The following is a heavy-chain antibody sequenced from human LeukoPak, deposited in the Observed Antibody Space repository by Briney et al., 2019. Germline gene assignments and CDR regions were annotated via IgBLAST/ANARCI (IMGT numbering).Heavy chain of an antibody. CDR1: GFSFSAYI. J-gene: IGHJ4*02. Sequence: GGSLRLSCVASGFSFSAYIMHWVRQAPGKGLEYVSAIRSDGSSTFYPNSVKGRFTISRDNYNRTLYLQMGSQRAEDTAVYYCTRRYGGHSGWAGYHDSWGQGTLVTVSS. D-gene: IGHD6-19*01. V-gene: IGHV3-64*01. CDR2: IRSDGSST. CDR3: TRRYGGHSGWAGYHDS.